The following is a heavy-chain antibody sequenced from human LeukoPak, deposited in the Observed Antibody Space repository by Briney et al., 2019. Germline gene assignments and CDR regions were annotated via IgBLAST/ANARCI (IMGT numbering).Heavy chain of an antibody. CDR3: ARLSGTGYFDL. CDR2: ISSSGSTT. D-gene: IGHD1-1*01. CDR1: GFTFSDYY. V-gene: IGHV3-11*04. Sequence: GGSLRLSCAASGFTFSDYYMSWIRQAPGKGLEWVSYISSSGSTTYYADAVRGRFTISRDTAKNSLILQMNSLRAGDTALYFCARLSGTGYFDLWGQGTLVTVSS. J-gene: IGHJ4*02.